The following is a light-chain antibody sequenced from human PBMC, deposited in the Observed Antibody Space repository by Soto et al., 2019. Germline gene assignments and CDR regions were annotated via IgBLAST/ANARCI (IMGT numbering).Light chain of an antibody. Sequence: EIVLTKSQGTMSLSPGARATSFCRASQSVSSSYLAWYQQKPGQAPRLLIYGASSRATGIPDRFSGSGSGTDFTLTISRLEPEDFAVYYCQQYGSSTGTFGQGTKVDIK. V-gene: IGKV3-20*01. CDR3: QQYGSSTGT. CDR2: GAS. CDR1: QSVSSSY. J-gene: IGKJ1*01.